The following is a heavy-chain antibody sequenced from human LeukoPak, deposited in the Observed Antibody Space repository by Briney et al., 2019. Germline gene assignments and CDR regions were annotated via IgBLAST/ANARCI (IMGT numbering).Heavy chain of an antibody. D-gene: IGHD5-24*01. J-gene: IGHJ5*02. Sequence: SETPSLTCAVYGGSFSGYYWSWIRQPPGKGLEWIGEINHSGSTNYNPSLKSRVTISVDTSKNQFSLKLSSVTAADTAVYYCARGDGYSTRFDPWGQGTLVTVSS. V-gene: IGHV4-34*01. CDR3: ARGDGYSTRFDP. CDR1: GGSFSGYY. CDR2: INHSGST.